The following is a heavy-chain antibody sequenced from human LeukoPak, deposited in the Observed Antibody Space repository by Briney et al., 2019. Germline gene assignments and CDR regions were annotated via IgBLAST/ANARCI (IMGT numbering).Heavy chain of an antibody. V-gene: IGHV4-61*05. J-gene: IGHJ4*02. Sequence: SETLSLTCTVSGASISSNTYCWGWIRQPPGKGLEWIGYIYSSGSTNYNPSLKSRLTISVDASKNQFSLKLTSVTAADTAVYYCARAYYYGSGSYGLDYWGQGTLVTVSS. CDR1: GASISSNTYC. D-gene: IGHD3-10*01. CDR2: IYSSGST. CDR3: ARAYYYGSGSYGLDY.